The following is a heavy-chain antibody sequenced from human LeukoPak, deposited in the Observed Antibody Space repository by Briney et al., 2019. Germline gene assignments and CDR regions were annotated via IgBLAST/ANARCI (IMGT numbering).Heavy chain of an antibody. J-gene: IGHJ4*02. CDR3: ASGYSYGLTIDY. CDR1: DGSISSSNW. CDR2: TYHSGST. Sequence: PSETLSLTCAVSDGSISSSNWWSWVRQPPGKGLEWIGETYHSGSTNYNPSLKSRVTISVDKSKNQFSLKLSSVTAADTAVYYCASGYSYGLTIDYWGQGTLVTVSS. D-gene: IGHD5-18*01. V-gene: IGHV4-4*02.